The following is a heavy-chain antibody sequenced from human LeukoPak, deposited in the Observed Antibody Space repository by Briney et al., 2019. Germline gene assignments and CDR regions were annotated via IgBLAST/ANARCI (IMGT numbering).Heavy chain of an antibody. CDR1: GDSISTYY. Sequence: SETLSLTCTVSGDSISTYYWSWIRQPPGKGLEWIGYIYYSGSTNYSPSLKSRVTISVDSSKNQFSLKLISVTAADTAVYYCARDDSGSYHQLGVWGQGTTVTVSS. D-gene: IGHD1-26*01. CDR3: ARDDSGSYHQLGV. J-gene: IGHJ6*02. CDR2: IYYSGST. V-gene: IGHV4-59*01.